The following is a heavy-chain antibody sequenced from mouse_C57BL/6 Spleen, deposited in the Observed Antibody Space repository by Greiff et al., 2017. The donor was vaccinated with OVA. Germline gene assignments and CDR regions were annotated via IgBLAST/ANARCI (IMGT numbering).Heavy chain of an antibody. J-gene: IGHJ2*01. CDR2: ILPGSGST. D-gene: IGHD3-2*02. CDR1: GYTFTGYW. CDR3: ARSDSSGSSYYFDY. V-gene: IGHV1-9*01. Sequence: VKLQESGAELMKPGASVKLSCKATGYTFTGYWIEWVKQRPGHGLEWIGEILPGSGSTNYNGKFKGKATFTADTSSNTAYMQLSSLTTEDSAIYYCARSDSSGSSYYFDYWGQGTTLTVSS.